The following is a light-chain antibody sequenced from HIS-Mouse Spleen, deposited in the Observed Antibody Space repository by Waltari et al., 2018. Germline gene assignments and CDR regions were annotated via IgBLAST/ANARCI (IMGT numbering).Light chain of an antibody. CDR1: SSDVGSYNL. Sequence: QSALTQPASVSGSPGQSITISCTGTSSDVGSYNLVSWYQPHPGKAPKPMIYEGSKRASGVSNRFLGSKAGNTASLTISGLQAEDEADYYCCSYAGSSTWVFGGGTKLTVL. CDR2: EGS. J-gene: IGLJ3*02. CDR3: CSYAGSSTWV. V-gene: IGLV2-23*01.